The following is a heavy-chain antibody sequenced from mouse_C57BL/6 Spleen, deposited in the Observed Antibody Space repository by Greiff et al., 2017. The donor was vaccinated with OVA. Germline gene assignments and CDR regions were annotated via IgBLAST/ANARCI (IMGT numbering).Heavy chain of an antibody. CDR3: AIEGNYVAY. Sequence: QVQLQQPGAELVKPGASVKVSCKASGYTFTSYRMHWVKQRPGQGLEWIGRINPSDGDTNYNQKFKGKATLTVDKSSSTAYMQLSSLTSEDSAVYYSAIEGNYVAYWGQGTLVTVSA. CDR2: INPSDGDT. J-gene: IGHJ3*01. D-gene: IGHD2-1*01. CDR1: GYTFTSYR. V-gene: IGHV1-74*01.